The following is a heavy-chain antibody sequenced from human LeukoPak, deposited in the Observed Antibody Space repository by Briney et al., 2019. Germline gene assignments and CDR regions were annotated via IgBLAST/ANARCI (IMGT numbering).Heavy chain of an antibody. V-gene: IGHV3-74*01. Sequence: GGSLRLSCAASGFTFSSYWMHWARQAPGKGLVWVSRINSDGSSTSYADSVKGRFTISRDNAKNTLYLQMNSLRAEDTAVYYCAREGYYYDSSGYSYYFDYWGQGTLVTVSS. CDR2: INSDGSST. J-gene: IGHJ4*02. CDR1: GFTFSSYW. CDR3: AREGYYYDSSGYSYYFDY. D-gene: IGHD3-22*01.